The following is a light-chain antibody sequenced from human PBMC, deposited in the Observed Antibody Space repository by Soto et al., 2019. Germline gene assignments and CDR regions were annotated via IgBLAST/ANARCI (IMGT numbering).Light chain of an antibody. CDR2: VVS. V-gene: IGLV2-8*01. CDR1: SSDVGGYNY. J-gene: IGLJ1*01. CDR3: SSFTTSHTYV. Sequence: SVLTQPPSASGSPGQSVAISCTGTSSDVGGYNYVSWYQQHPGKAPKLLIYVVSGRPSGVPHRFSGSKSGNAASLTISGLQAEDEADYYCSSFTTSHTYVFGTGTKVTVL.